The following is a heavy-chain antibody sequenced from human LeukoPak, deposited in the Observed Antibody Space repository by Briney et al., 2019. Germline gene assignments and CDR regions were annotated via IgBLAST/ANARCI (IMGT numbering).Heavy chain of an antibody. CDR1: GYTFTSYD. Sequence: GASVKVSCKASGYTFTSYDINWVRQATGQGLEWMGWMNPNSGNTGYAQKFQGRVTMTRNTSISTAYMELSSLRSEDTAVYYCARGGLYCSSTSCYAYMDVWGKGTTVTISS. J-gene: IGHJ6*03. D-gene: IGHD2-2*01. V-gene: IGHV1-8*01. CDR3: ARGGLYCSSTSCYAYMDV. CDR2: MNPNSGNT.